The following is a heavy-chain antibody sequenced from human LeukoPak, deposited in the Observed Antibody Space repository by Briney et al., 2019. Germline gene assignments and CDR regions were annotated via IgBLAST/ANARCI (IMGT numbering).Heavy chain of an antibody. Sequence: GGSLRLSCAASGFTFSSYAMSWVRQAPGKGLEWVSAISGSGGGTYYADSVKGRFTISRDNSKNTLYLQMNSLRAEDTAVYYCAKAEQQWLVDYYGMDVWGQGTTVTVSS. CDR1: GFTFSSYA. J-gene: IGHJ6*02. CDR3: AKAEQQWLVDYYGMDV. V-gene: IGHV3-23*01. D-gene: IGHD6-19*01. CDR2: ISGSGGGT.